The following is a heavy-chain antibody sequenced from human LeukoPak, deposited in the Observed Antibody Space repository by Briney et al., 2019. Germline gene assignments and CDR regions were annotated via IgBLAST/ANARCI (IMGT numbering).Heavy chain of an antibody. CDR3: ARDGGGYSSSWYELDWFDP. CDR1: GYTFTSYG. D-gene: IGHD6-13*01. Sequence: ASVKVSCKASGYTFTSYGISWVRQAPGQGLEWMGWISAYNGNTNYAQKRQGRRTMTTDTSTSTAYMALRSLRSDDTAVYYCARDGGGYSSSWYELDWFDPWGQGTLVTVSS. V-gene: IGHV1-18*01. CDR2: ISAYNGNT. J-gene: IGHJ5*02.